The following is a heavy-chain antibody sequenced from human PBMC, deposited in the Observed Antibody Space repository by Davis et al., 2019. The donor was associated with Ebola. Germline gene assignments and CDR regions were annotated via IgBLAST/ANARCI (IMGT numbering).Heavy chain of an antibody. CDR2: ISAYNGNT. J-gene: IGHJ6*02. CDR1: GYTFTSYG. V-gene: IGHV1-18*01. Sequence: ASVKVSCKASGYTFTSYGISWVRQAPGQGLEWVGWISAYNGNTNYAQKLQGRVTMTTDTSTSTAYMELRSLRSDDTAVYYCAREEAGYDFWSGYYLYGMDVWGQGTTVTVSS. D-gene: IGHD3-3*01. CDR3: AREEAGYDFWSGYYLYGMDV.